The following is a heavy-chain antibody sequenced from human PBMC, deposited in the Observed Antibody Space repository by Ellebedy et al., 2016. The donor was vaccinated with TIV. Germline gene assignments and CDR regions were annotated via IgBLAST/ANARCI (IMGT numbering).Heavy chain of an antibody. J-gene: IGHJ4*02. V-gene: IGHV3-23*01. CDR2: ISGSGVYT. CDR3: AKERQWIFEN. Sequence: PGGSLRLSCAVSGFTFSSDAMSWVRQAPGKGLEWVSAISGSGVYTYYADSVKGRFTISRDNSRNTLFLQMNSLTADDTAVYYCAKERQWIFENWGQGTLVTVSS. CDR1: GFTFSSDA. D-gene: IGHD6-19*01.